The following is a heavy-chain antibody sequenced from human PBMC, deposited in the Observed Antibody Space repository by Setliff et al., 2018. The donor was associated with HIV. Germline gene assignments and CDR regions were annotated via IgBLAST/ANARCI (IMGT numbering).Heavy chain of an antibody. J-gene: IGHJ4*02. D-gene: IGHD2-8*01. CDR1: GGSINSHY. Sequence: ETLSLTCTVSGGSINSHYWSWIRQSPGKGLEWIGYIYSSGNTKYNPSLTSRVTISADTSKNQFSLKLTSMTAADTAVYYCARGAPYCNHGICHLFDYWGQGTLVTVSS. CDR2: IYSSGNT. V-gene: IGHV4-59*11. CDR3: ARGAPYCNHGICHLFDY.